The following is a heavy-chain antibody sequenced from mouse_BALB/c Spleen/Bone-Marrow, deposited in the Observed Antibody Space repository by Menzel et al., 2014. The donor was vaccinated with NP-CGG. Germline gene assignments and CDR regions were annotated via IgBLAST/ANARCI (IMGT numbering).Heavy chain of an antibody. J-gene: IGHJ3*01. D-gene: IGHD2-1*01. CDR2: IWSGGST. CDR1: GFSLTSYG. CDR3: ARNQGNYVSWFAY. V-gene: IGHV2-2*02. Sequence: QVQLQQSGPGLVQPSQSLSITCTVSGFSLTSYGVHWVRQSPGKGLEWLGVIWSGGSTDYNAAFISRLSISKDNSKGQVFFKMNSLQANDTAIYYCARNQGNYVSWFAYWGQGTLVTVSA.